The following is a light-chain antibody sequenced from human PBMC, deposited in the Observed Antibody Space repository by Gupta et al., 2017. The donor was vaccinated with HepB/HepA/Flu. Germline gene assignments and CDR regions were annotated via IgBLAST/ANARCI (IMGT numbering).Light chain of an antibody. J-gene: IGKJ4*01. Sequence: DIVITQSPASLAVSLGERATITCKSSQNILFDSDNKNYLAWYQQKPGQSPKLLIYWASIRESGVPDPLTPRRPGTDFTLTITILQVEDLAVYYCHQVASSPFSFGCGTRVEI. V-gene: IGKV4-1*01. CDR3: HQVASSPFS. CDR1: QNILFDSDNKNY. CDR2: WAS.